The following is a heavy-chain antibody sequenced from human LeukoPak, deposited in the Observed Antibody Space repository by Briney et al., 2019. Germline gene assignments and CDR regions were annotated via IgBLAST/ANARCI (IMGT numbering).Heavy chain of an antibody. Sequence: PGGSLRLSCAASGFTFSSYWMHWVRQAPGKGLVWVSRISSDGSNKSYADSVTGRFTISRDNAKNTLYLQMNSLRAEDTAVYYCARDAGTEFDYWGQGTLVTVSS. CDR2: ISSDGSNK. D-gene: IGHD6-13*01. J-gene: IGHJ4*02. CDR3: ARDAGTEFDY. V-gene: IGHV3-74*01. CDR1: GFTFSSYW.